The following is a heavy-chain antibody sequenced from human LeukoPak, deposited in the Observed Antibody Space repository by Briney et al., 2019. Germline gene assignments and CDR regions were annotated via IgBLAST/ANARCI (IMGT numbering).Heavy chain of an antibody. D-gene: IGHD3-10*01. J-gene: IGHJ4*02. V-gene: IGHV3-48*03. CDR2: ISSSGSTI. CDR1: GFTFSSYE. Sequence: TGGSLRLSCAASGFTFSSYEMNWVRQAPGKGLEWVSYISSSGSTIYYADSVKGRFTISRDNAKNSPYLQMNSLRAEDTAVYYCARDSMALWFGDHTGGGFDYWGQGTLVTVSS. CDR3: ARDSMALWFGDHTGGGFDY.